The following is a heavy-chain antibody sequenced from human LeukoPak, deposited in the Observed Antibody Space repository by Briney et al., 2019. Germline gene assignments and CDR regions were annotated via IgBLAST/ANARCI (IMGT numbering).Heavy chain of an antibody. CDR2: ISYDGSNK. CDR3: ARDPGYSYGPGYFQH. D-gene: IGHD5-18*01. J-gene: IGHJ1*01. CDR1: GFTFSSYA. V-gene: IGHV3-30*04. Sequence: PGRSLRLSCAASGFTFSSYAMHWVRQAPGKGLEWVAVISYDGSNKYYADSVKGRFTISRDNSKNTLYLQMNSLRAEDTAVYYCARDPGYSYGPGYFQHWGQGTLVTVSS.